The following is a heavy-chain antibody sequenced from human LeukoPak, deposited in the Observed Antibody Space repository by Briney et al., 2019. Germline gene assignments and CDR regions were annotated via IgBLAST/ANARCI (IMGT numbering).Heavy chain of an antibody. V-gene: IGHV4-30-2*01. Sequence: TLSLTCAVSGGSISSGGYSWSWIRQPPGKGLEWIAYIYHSGSTYYNPSLKSRLTISVDRSRNQFSLKLSSVTAADTAVYYCARRTGAFDIWGQGTMVTVSS. J-gene: IGHJ3*02. CDR1: GGSISSGGYS. CDR2: IYHSGST. CDR3: ARRTGAFDI.